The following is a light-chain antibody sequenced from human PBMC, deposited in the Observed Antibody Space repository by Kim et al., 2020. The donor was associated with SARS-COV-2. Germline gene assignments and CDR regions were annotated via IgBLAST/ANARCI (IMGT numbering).Light chain of an antibody. CDR2: GAS. Sequence: RSVSPGESVTRSCRASQGVRNNVAWYQQKPGQTPRLLIYGASARATDIPARFSGSGSGIEYTLTISSLQSDDSAVYYCQQYITRTFGQGTKVDIK. CDR1: QGVRNN. V-gene: IGKV3-15*01. J-gene: IGKJ1*01. CDR3: QQYITRT.